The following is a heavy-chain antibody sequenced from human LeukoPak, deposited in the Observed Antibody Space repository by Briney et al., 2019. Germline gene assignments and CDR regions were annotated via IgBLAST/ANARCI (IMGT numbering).Heavy chain of an antibody. CDR3: ARATTSIITPYAFDI. CDR2: ISYDGSNK. J-gene: IGHJ3*02. CDR1: GFTVKDNF. V-gene: IGHV3-30-3*01. D-gene: IGHD5-24*01. Sequence: GGSLRLSCAASGFTVKDNFMSWVRQAPGKGLEWVAVISYDGSNKYYADSVKGRFTISRDNSKNTLYLQMNSLRAGDTAVYYCARATTSIITPYAFDIWGQGTMVTVSS.